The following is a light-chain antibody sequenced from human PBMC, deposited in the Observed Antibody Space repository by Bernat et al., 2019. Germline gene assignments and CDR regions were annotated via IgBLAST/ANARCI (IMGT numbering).Light chain of an antibody. V-gene: IGKV2-28*01. CDR2: LGS. Sequence: DIVMTQSPLSLPVTPGEPASISCRSSQSLLHSNGYNYLDSYLQKPGQSPQLLIYLGSNRASGVPDRFSGSGSGTDFTLKISRVEAEDVGVYYCMQALQTPRYTFGQGTKLEIK. CDR3: MQALQTPRYT. J-gene: IGKJ2*01. CDR1: QSLLHSNGYNY.